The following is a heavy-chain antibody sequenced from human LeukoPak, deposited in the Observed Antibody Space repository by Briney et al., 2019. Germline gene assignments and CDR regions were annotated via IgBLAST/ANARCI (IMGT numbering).Heavy chain of an antibody. CDR3: TTAPTVTTSPYQV. V-gene: IGHV3-15*01. CDR2: IKSKTEGGTT. D-gene: IGHD4-17*01. Sequence: PGGSLRLSCAASGFTFSSYSMNWVRQAPGKGLEWVGRIKSKTEGGTTDYAAPVKGRFSISRDDSKTTLFLQMNSLKSEDTAVYYCTTAPTVTTSPYQVWGQGTLVTVSS. CDR1: GFTFSSYS. J-gene: IGHJ4*02.